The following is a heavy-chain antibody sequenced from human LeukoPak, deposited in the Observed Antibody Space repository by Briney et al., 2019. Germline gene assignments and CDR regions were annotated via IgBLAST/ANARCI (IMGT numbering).Heavy chain of an antibody. Sequence: GASVTLTCKASGYTFTNYYIHWVRQAPGQGLEWTGIINPSGGSTSYAQKFQGRVTMTRDTSTSTVYMELSSLRSEDTAVYYCAREGPYSDSSRARFDYWGQGTLVTVSS. CDR1: GYTFTNYY. CDR3: AREGPYSDSSRARFDY. V-gene: IGHV1-46*01. CDR2: INPSGGST. J-gene: IGHJ4*02. D-gene: IGHD6-6*01.